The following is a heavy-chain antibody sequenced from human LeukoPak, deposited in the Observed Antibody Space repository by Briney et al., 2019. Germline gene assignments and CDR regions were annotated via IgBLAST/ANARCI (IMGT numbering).Heavy chain of an antibody. CDR2: ISYDGSNK. Sequence: PGGFLRLSCAASGFTFSSYAMHWVRQAPGKGLEWVAVISYDGSNKYYADSVKGRFTISRDNSKNTLYLQMNSLRAEDTAVYYCARGGGGNSGPFDYWGQGTLVTVSS. D-gene: IGHD4-23*01. CDR3: ARGGGGNSGPFDY. J-gene: IGHJ4*02. CDR1: GFTFSSYA. V-gene: IGHV3-30*04.